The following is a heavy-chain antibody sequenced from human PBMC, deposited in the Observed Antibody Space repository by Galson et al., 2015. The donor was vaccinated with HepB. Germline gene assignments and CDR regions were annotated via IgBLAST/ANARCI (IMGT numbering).Heavy chain of an antibody. J-gene: IGHJ4*02. CDR3: AKDKRGSYPGLIDS. V-gene: IGHV3-43D*04. CDR1: GFTFDDYA. D-gene: IGHD1-26*01. Sequence: LRLSCAASGFTFDDYAMHWVRQAPGKGLEWVSLITWDGGSTYYGDSVKGRFTISRDNSKNSLYLQMNSLRSEDSALYYCAKDKRGSYPGLIDSWGQGTLVIVSS. CDR2: ITWDGGST.